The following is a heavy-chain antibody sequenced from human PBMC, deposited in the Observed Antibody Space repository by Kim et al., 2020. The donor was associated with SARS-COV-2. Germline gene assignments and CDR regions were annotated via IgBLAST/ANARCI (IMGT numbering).Heavy chain of an antibody. V-gene: IGHV4-34*01. D-gene: IGHD2-15*01. CDR1: GGSFSGYY. CDR2: INHSGST. J-gene: IGHJ4*02. Sequence: SETLSLTCAVYGGSFSGYYWSWIRQPPGKGLEWIGEINHSGSTNYNPSLKSRVTISVDTSKNQFSLKLSSVTAADTAVYYCASRRRIIQIPNPFDYWGQG. CDR3: ASRRRIIQIPNPFDY.